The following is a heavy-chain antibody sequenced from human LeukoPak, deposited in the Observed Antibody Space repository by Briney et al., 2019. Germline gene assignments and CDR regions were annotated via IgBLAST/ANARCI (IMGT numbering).Heavy chain of an antibody. CDR3: AKVFGSYYGSDY. Sequence: GGSLRLSCAASGFTFSSSAMSWVRQAPGKGLEWVSAISGSGDSTYYADSVKGRFTISRDNSKNTLYLQMNSLRAEDTAVYYCAKVFGSYYGSDYWGQGTLVTVSS. J-gene: IGHJ4*02. V-gene: IGHV3-23*01. CDR2: ISGSGDST. D-gene: IGHD1-26*01. CDR1: GFTFSSSA.